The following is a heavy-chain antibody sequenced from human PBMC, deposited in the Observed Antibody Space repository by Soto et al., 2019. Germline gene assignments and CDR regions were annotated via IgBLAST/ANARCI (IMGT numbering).Heavy chain of an antibody. CDR1: GFIFCRSG. CDR3: ARDGGWTWGGGDFDDAFDI. J-gene: IGHJ3*02. D-gene: IGHD2-21*02. V-gene: IGHV3-30-3*01. CDR2: ISYDGSNK. Sequence: XWSLGLGCAASGFIFCRSGMHGVLQAPGNGLEWVAVISYDGSNKYYADSVKGRFTISRDNSKNTLYLQMNSLRAEDTAVYYCARDGGWTWGGGDFDDAFDIWGQGTMVTVSS.